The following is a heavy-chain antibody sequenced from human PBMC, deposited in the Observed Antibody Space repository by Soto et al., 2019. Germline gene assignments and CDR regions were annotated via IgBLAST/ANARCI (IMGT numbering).Heavy chain of an antibody. CDR3: ARVPNRLMAAGY. D-gene: IGHD2-8*01. CDR2: INPSGGST. V-gene: IGHV1-46*01. Sequence: QVQLVQSGAEVKKPGASVKVSCKASGYTFTSYYMHWVRQAPGQGLEWMGIINPSGGSTSYAQKSQGGVTMTRDTSTSTVYMELSSLRSEDTAVYYCARVPNRLMAAGYWGQGTLVTVSS. J-gene: IGHJ4*02. CDR1: GYTFTSYY.